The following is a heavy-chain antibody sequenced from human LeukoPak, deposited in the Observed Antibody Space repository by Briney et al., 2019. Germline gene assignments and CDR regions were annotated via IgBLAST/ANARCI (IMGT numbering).Heavy chain of an antibody. CDR3: AKSVPGDYFYGMDV. CDR2: VSYDERNK. V-gene: IGHV3-30*18. J-gene: IGHJ6*02. CDR1: GFTFSSYG. D-gene: IGHD7-27*01. Sequence: PGGSLRLSCAASGFTFSSYGIHWVRQAPGKGLEWVALVSYDERNKYYAESVKGRFTISRDNSKDTLYLQMNSLRPEDTALYYCAKSVPGDYFYGMDVWGQGTTVFVSS.